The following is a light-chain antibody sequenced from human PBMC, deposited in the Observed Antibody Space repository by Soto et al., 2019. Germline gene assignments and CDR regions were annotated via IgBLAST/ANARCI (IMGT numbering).Light chain of an antibody. CDR1: RSNIGSNY. V-gene: IGLV1-47*02. J-gene: IGLJ2*01. CDR2: SNN. Sequence: QSVLTQPPSASATPGQRVSISCSGSRSNIGSNYVYWYQQLPGAAPRLLMYSNNQRPSGIPDRFSGSKSGTSGTLDITGLQTGDEADYYCATWDGSLPGEVFGGGTKLTVL. CDR3: ATWDGSLPGEV.